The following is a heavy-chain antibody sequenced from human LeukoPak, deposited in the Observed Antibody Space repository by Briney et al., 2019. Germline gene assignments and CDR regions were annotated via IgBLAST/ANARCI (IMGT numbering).Heavy chain of an antibody. V-gene: IGHV3-21*01. CDR1: GFTFSSYS. J-gene: IGHJ1*01. Sequence: GGSLRLSCAASGFTFSSYSMNWVRQAPGKGLEWVSSISSSSSYIYYADSVKGRFTISRDNAKNTLYLQMNSLRAEDTAVYYCARDSPGYYDSSGYHNAEYFQHWGQGTLVTVSS. D-gene: IGHD3-22*01. CDR3: ARDSPGYYDSSGYHNAEYFQH. CDR2: ISSSSSYI.